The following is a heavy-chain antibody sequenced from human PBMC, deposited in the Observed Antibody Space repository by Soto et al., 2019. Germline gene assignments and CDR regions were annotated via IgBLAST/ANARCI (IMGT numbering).Heavy chain of an antibody. CDR3: ARSFMVPVDYFES. CDR1: CPAIASHY. V-gene: IGHV4-59*11. Sequence: GTLSLPCTGSCPAIASHYWSWIGLPRGKGLDLSGQVFYSGSTNDNPSLKSRVTISINTSTKQFSLKLTSVSAADTAVYCCARSFMVPVDYFESWGQEALVTVAS. J-gene: IGHJ4*02. D-gene: IGHD3-10*01. CDR2: VFYSGST.